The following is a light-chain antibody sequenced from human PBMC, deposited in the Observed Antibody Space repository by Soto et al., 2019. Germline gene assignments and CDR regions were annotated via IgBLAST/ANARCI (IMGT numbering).Light chain of an antibody. J-gene: IGLJ2*01. CDR2: EVS. Sequence: QSALTQPPSASGSPGQSVTISCTGISSDVGGYTYVSWYQQHPGKAPKLMIYEVSQRPSGVPDRFSGSKSGNTASLTVSGLQAEDEANYYCSSYAGSNIVVFGGGTKLTVL. CDR1: SSDVGGYTY. CDR3: SSYAGSNIVV. V-gene: IGLV2-8*01.